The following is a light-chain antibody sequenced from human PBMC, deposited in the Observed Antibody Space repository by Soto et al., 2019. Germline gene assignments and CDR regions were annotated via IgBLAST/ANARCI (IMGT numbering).Light chain of an antibody. V-gene: IGLV2-14*01. CDR3: SSYTSSSTLPWV. CDR2: DVS. CDR1: SSDVGGYNY. Sequence: QSPLTQPASVSGSPGQSITISCTGTSSDVGGYNYVSWYQQHPGKAPKLMIYDVSNRPSGVSIRFSGSKSGNTASLTISGLQAEDEADYYCSSYTSSSTLPWVFGGGTKVTVL. J-gene: IGLJ3*02.